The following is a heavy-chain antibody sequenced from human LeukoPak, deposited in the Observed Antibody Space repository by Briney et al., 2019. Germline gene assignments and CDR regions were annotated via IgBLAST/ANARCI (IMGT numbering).Heavy chain of an antibody. D-gene: IGHD3-3*01. Sequence: GGSLRLSCAASGFTFSSYEVNWVRQAPGKGLEWVSYISSSGSTIYYADSVKGRFTISRDNAKNSLYLQMNSLRAEDTAVYYCAREIRYDFWSGEFDYWGQGTLVTVSS. J-gene: IGHJ4*02. V-gene: IGHV3-48*03. CDR1: GFTFSSYE. CDR3: AREIRYDFWSGEFDY. CDR2: ISSSGSTI.